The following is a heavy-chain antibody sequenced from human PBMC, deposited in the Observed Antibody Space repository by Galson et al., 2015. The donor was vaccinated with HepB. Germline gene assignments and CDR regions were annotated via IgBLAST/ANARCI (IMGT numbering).Heavy chain of an antibody. D-gene: IGHD3-10*01. CDR3: ARGNPSDVLLWFRELPFDY. CDR1: GYTFTSYD. CDR2: MNPNSGNT. J-gene: IGHJ4*02. Sequence: SVKVSCKASGYTFTSYDINWVRQATGQGLEWMGWMNPNSGNTGYAQKFQGRVTMTRNTSISTAYMELSSLRSEDTAVYYCARGNPSDVLLWFRELPFDYWGQGTLVTVSS. V-gene: IGHV1-8*01.